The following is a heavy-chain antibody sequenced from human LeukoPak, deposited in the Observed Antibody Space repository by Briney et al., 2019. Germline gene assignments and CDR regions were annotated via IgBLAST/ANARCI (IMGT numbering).Heavy chain of an antibody. CDR2: IKQDGSEK. CDR1: GFTFSSYW. Sequence: GGSLRLSCAASGFTFSSYWMSWVRQAPGKGLEWVANIKQDGSEKYYVDSVKGRFTISRDNAKNSLYLQMNSLRAEDTAVYYCAGSDYDYLASFDYWGQGTLVTVSS. CDR3: AGSDYDYLASFDY. V-gene: IGHV3-7*01. D-gene: IGHD5-12*01. J-gene: IGHJ4*02.